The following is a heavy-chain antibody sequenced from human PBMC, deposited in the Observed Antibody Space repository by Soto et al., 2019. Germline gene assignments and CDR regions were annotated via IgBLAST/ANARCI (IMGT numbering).Heavy chain of an antibody. CDR2: INSDGSST. CDR1: GFTFSIYW. Sequence: EVQLVESGGGLVQPGGSLRLSCAASGFTFSIYWMHWVRQAPGKGLVWVSRINSDGSSTSYGDSVKGRFTISRDNAKNTLYLQMNSLRVDDPGVYYWAIDCFMLVRGVWYFDPWGRGTLVTVSS. D-gene: IGHD3-10*01. CDR3: AIDCFMLVRGVWYFDP. V-gene: IGHV3-74*01. J-gene: IGHJ2*01.